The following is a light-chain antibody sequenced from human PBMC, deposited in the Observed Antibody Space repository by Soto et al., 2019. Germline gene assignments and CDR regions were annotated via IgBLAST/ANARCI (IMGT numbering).Light chain of an antibody. V-gene: IGLV2-14*01. CDR1: RSDIGAYNY. CDR2: DVY. CDR3: TSYTTTNTLA. J-gene: IGLJ2*01. Sequence: QSALTQRASVSGSPGQSITISCTGTRSDIGAYNYVSWFQQNPGKAPKCMIYDVYSRPSGVSHRFSGSKSANTASLTISGLQAEDEAVYYCTSYTTTNTLALGGGTKLTVL.